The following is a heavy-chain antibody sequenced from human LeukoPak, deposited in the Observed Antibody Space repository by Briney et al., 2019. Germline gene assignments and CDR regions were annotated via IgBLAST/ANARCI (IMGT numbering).Heavy chain of an antibody. D-gene: IGHD4-23*01. J-gene: IGHJ4*02. CDR3: ATIQSYGGLTFDY. CDR2: FGPEDGET. CDR1: GYTLTELS. Sequence: GASVKVSCKVSGYTLTELSMHWVRQAPGKGLEWMGGFGPEDGETIYAQKFQGRVTMTEDTSTDTAYMELSSLRSEDTAVYYCATIQSYGGLTFDYWGQGTLVTVSS. V-gene: IGHV1-24*01.